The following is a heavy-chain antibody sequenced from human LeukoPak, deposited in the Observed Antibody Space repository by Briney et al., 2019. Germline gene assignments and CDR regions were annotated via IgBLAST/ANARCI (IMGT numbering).Heavy chain of an antibody. CDR3: ARDGHSYYDFWSGYYEDAFDI. J-gene: IGHJ3*02. CDR2: IYTSGST. CDR1: GGSISSYY. V-gene: IGHV4-4*07. D-gene: IGHD3-3*01. Sequence: SETLSLTCTVSGGSISSYYWSWIRQPAGKGLDWIGRIYTSGSTNYNPSLKSRVTMSVDTSKNQFSLKLSSVTAADTAVYYCARDGHSYYDFWSGYYEDAFDIWGQGTMVTVSS.